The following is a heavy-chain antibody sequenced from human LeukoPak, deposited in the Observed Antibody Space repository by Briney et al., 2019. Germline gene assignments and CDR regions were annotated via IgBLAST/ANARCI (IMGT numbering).Heavy chain of an antibody. CDR3: AKEHDSSVTNWFDP. CDR1: GFTFSGFA. CDR2: ISGSGGST. V-gene: IGHV3-23*01. D-gene: IGHD3-22*01. Sequence: PGGSLSFSCAASGFTFSGFAMSWVRQAQGKGLEWASAISGSGGSTYYADSVKGRFTISRDNSKNTLYLQMNSLRAEDTAVYYCAKEHDSSVTNWFDPWGQGTLVTVSS. J-gene: IGHJ5*02.